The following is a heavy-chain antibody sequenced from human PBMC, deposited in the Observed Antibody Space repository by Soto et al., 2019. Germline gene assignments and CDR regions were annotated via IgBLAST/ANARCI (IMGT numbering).Heavy chain of an antibody. CDR2: INSDGSST. V-gene: IGHV3-74*01. CDR3: YLGVVYVGRTSPWDREYELADY. Sequence: GGSLRLSCAASGFTFSSYWMHWVRQAPGKGLVWVSRINSDGSSTSYADSVKGRFTISRDNAKNTLYLQMNSLRAEDTAVYYCYLGVVYVGRTSPWDREYELADYWGQGTLVTVSS. J-gene: IGHJ4*02. D-gene: IGHD3-3*01. CDR1: GFTFSSYW.